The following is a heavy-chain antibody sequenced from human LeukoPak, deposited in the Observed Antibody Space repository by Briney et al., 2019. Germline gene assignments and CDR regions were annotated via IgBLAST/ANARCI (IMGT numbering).Heavy chain of an antibody. D-gene: IGHD6-19*01. Sequence: GGSLRLSCAASGFTFSSYAMHWVRQAPGKGLEWVAVISYDGSNKYYADSVKGRFTISRDNSKNTLYLQMNSLRAEDTAVYYCAGDSRGSGWSYFDYWGQGTLVTVSS. CDR2: ISYDGSNK. CDR1: GFTFSSYA. CDR3: AGDSRGSGWSYFDY. V-gene: IGHV3-30*04. J-gene: IGHJ4*02.